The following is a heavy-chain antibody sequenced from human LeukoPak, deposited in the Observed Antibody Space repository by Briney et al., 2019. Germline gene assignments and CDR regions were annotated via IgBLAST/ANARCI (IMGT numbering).Heavy chain of an antibody. CDR1: GGSFSGYY. J-gene: IGHJ4*02. CDR3: ARVSDCSSTSCYGSIDY. Sequence: SETLSLTCAVYGGSFSGYYWSWIRQPPGKGLEWIGEINHSGSTNYNPSLKSRVTISVDTSKNQFSLKLSSVTAADTAVYYCARVSDCSSTSCYGSIDYWGQETLVTVSS. D-gene: IGHD2-2*01. CDR2: INHSGST. V-gene: IGHV4-34*01.